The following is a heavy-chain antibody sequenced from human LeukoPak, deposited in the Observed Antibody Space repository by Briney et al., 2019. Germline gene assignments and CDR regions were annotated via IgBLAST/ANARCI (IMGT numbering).Heavy chain of an antibody. V-gene: IGHV4-59*01. CDR3: ARDVTPATV. D-gene: IGHD3-16*01. CDR2: VRSGGST. Sequence: SETLSLTCTVSGGSISSNYWSRIRQPPGKGLEWIGFVRSGGSTNYNPSLKGRVTISVDTSKNQFSLKLSSVTAADTAVYYCARDVTPATVWGQGTLVTVS. J-gene: IGHJ4*02. CDR1: GGSISSNY.